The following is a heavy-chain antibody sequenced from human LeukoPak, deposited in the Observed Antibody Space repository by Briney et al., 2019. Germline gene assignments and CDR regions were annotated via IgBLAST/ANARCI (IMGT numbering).Heavy chain of an antibody. CDR1: GFSLSTSGVG. CDR3: AHIFWSGYHNWFDP. D-gene: IGHD3-3*01. CDR2: IYWNDDK. V-gene: IGHV2-5*01. J-gene: IGHJ5*02. Sequence: SGPTLVNPTQTLTLTCTFSGFSLSTSGVGVGWIRQPPGKALEWLALIYWNDDKRYSPSLKSRLTITKDTSKNQVVLTMTNMDPVDTATYYCAHIFWSGYHNWFDPWGQGTLVTVSS.